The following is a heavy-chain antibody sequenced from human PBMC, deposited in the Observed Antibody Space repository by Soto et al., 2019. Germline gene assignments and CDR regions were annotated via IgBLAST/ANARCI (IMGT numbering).Heavy chain of an antibody. CDR3: ASNLDSSSWQNYYYYYMDV. Sequence: SETLSLTCTVSGGSISSSSYYWGWIRQPPGKGLEWIGSIYYSGSTYYNPSLKSRVTISVDTSKNQFSLKLSSVTAADTAVYYCASNLDSSSWQNYYYYYMDVWGKGTTVTVSS. D-gene: IGHD6-13*01. CDR1: GGSISSSSYY. CDR2: IYYSGST. V-gene: IGHV4-39*01. J-gene: IGHJ6*03.